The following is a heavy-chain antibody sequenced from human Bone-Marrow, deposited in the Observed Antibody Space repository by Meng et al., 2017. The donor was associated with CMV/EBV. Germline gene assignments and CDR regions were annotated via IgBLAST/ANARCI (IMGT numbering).Heavy chain of an antibody. V-gene: IGHV3-53*01. J-gene: IGHJ3*02. CDR2: IYSGGST. CDR3: ARDHPHYVWTFDI. CDR1: GFTVSSNY. Sequence: GESLKISCAASGFTVSSNYMSWVRQAPGKGLEWVSVIYSGGSTYYADSVKGRFTISRDNSKNTLYLQMNSLRAEDTAVYYCARDHPHYVWTFDIWDQGTMVTVSS. D-gene: IGHD3-16*01.